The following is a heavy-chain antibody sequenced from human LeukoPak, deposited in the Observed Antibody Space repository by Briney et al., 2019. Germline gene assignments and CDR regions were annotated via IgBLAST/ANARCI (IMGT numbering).Heavy chain of an antibody. Sequence: ASVKVSCKASGYTFTSYDINWVRQATGQGLEWMGWMNPNSGNTGYAQKFQGRVTMTRNTSISTAYMELSSLRSEDTAVYYCARGGITGGGYYDFWSGYLEYNWFDPWGQGTLVTVSS. CDR1: GYTFTSYD. CDR2: MNPNSGNT. J-gene: IGHJ5*02. D-gene: IGHD3-3*01. CDR3: ARGGITGGGYYDFWSGYLEYNWFDP. V-gene: IGHV1-8*01.